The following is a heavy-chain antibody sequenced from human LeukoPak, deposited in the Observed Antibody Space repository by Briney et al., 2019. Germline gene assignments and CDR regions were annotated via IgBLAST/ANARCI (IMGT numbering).Heavy chain of an antibody. J-gene: IGHJ4*02. CDR3: AVRRDGYNTIDY. CDR2: FDPEDGET. D-gene: IGHD5-24*01. CDR1: GYTLTELS. V-gene: IGHV1-24*01. Sequence: ASVKVSCKVSGYTLTELSMHWVRQAPGKGLEWMGGFDPEDGETIYAQKFQGRVTITADESTSTAYMELSSLRSEDTAVYYCAVRRDGYNTIDYWGQGTLVTVSS.